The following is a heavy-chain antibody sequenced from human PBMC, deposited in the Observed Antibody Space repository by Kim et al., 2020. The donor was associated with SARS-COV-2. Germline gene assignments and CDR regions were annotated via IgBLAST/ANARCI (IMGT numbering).Heavy chain of an antibody. CDR3: ARGPY. V-gene: IGHV3-7*01. CDR2: RSPDGSEK. Sequence: RSPDGSEKSHVDSVKGRFTNSRDNAKKSLFLQMNSLRPEDTAVYYCARGPYWGQGTLVTVPS. J-gene: IGHJ4*02.